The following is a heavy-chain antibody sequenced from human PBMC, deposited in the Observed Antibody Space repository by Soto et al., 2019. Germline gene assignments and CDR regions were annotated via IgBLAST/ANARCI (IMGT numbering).Heavy chain of an antibody. CDR1: SFLFNEYA. J-gene: IGHJ4*02. V-gene: IGHV3-9*01. D-gene: IGHD3-10*01. CDR2: ISYNSDSR. Sequence: EVQLVESGGGSVQPGMSLRLACSTSSFLFNEYAMHWVRQAPGKGLEWVAGISYNSDSRDYGESVRGRFTIFRDNTKNSVYLQMNRLRFEDTAFYYCAKDIRGVSAAGFDAWGQGTLVTVSS. CDR3: AKDIRGVSAAGFDA.